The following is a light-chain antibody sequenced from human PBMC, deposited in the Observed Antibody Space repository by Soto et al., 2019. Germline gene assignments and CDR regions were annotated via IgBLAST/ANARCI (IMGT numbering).Light chain of an antibody. CDR2: DAS. CDR3: QQYGSSPWT. V-gene: IGKV3-20*01. CDR1: QSVFNRY. Sequence: ILLTQSPGTLASSPGERATLFCRARQSVFNRYLAWYQQKPGQAPRLLIFDASSRATGVPDGFSGSGSGTDFTLTISRLEPEDFAVYYCQQYGSSPWTFGQGTKVDIK. J-gene: IGKJ1*01.